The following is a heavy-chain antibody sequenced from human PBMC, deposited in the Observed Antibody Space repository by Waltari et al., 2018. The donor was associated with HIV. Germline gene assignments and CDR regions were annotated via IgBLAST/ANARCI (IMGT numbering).Heavy chain of an antibody. V-gene: IGHV4-39*07. Sequence: QLHLQESGPGLVKPSEPLSLTCTVSGGSISSSNKYWGWIRQPPGTGLEWTGTIYYSGSTYYNPSLKSRLTISVDTSKNQFSLKLSPVTAADTAVYYCAREDYYDSSGYYLDVFDIWGQGTMVTVSS. CDR3: AREDYYDSSGYYLDVFDI. CDR2: IYYSGST. CDR1: GGSISSSNKY. D-gene: IGHD3-22*01. J-gene: IGHJ3*02.